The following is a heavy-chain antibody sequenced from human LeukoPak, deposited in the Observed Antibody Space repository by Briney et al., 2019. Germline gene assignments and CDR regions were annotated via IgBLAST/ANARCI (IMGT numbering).Heavy chain of an antibody. V-gene: IGHV4-59*08. J-gene: IGHJ4*02. CDR2: IHYRGST. CDR1: GGSIRSYY. CDR3: ARQTGSGLFILP. D-gene: IGHD3/OR15-3a*01. Sequence: SETLSLTCSVSGGSIRSYYWNWIRQPPGKGLEWIGYIHYRGSTNYNPSLKSRVTISVDTSKNQFSLKLSSVTAADTAVYYCARQTGSGLFILPGGQGTLVTVSS.